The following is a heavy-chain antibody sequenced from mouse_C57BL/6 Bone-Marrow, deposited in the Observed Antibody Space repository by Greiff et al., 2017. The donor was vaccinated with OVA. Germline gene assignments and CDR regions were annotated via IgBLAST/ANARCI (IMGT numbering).Heavy chain of an antibody. Sequence: EVQVVESGGDLVKPGGSLKLSCAASGFTFSSYGMSWVRQTPDKRLEWVATISSGGSYTYYPDSVKGRFTISRDNAKNTLYLQMSSLKSEDTAMYYCARRAYYSNYDAMDYWGQGTSVTFSS. CDR1: GFTFSSYG. J-gene: IGHJ4*01. CDR2: ISSGGSYT. CDR3: ARRAYYSNYDAMDY. V-gene: IGHV5-6*01. D-gene: IGHD2-5*01.